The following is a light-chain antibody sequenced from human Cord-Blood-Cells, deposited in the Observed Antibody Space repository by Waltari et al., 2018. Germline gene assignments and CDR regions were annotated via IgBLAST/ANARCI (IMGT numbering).Light chain of an antibody. V-gene: IGKV1-39*01. J-gene: IGKJ4*01. CDR1: QSISSY. Sequence: DIQMTQSPSYLSASVGDRDTITCRASQSISSYLNWYQQKPGKAPKLLIYAASSLQSGIPSRFSGSGSGTDFTLTISSLQPEDFATYYCQQSYSTPLTFGGGTKLEIK. CDR2: AAS. CDR3: QQSYSTPLT.